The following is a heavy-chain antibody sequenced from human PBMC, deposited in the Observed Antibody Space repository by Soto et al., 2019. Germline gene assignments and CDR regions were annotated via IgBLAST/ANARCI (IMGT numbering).Heavy chain of an antibody. D-gene: IGHD6-19*01. CDR3: ARAPLYNSGWYGEWFDS. CDR2: ITTYNNIT. J-gene: IGHJ5*01. Sequence: QVQLVQSGVEVKKPGASVTVSCKASGYTLNNYGITWVRQAPGQGLEWMGWITTYNNITKYAQRLPGRVTMITDTSTNTGHMELRSLRSDDTAIYYCARAPLYNSGWYGEWFDSWGQGTLVIVSS. CDR1: GYTLNNYG. V-gene: IGHV1-18*01.